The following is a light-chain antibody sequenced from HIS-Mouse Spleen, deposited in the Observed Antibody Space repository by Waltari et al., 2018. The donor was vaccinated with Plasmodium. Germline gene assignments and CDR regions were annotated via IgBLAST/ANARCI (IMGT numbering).Light chain of an antibody. J-gene: IGLJ3*02. CDR1: SSDVGSYNL. Sequence: QSALTQPASVSGSPGQSITISCTGTSSDVGSYNLVSWYQQHPGKAPKLMIYEGSKRPSGVSNRCSGSKFGNTASLTISGLQAEDEADYYCCSYAGSSTNWVFGGGTKLTVL. V-gene: IGLV2-23*01. CDR2: EGS. CDR3: CSYAGSSTNWV.